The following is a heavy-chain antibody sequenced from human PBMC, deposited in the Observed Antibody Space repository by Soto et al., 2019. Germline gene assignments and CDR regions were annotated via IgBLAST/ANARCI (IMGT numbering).Heavy chain of an antibody. D-gene: IGHD3-16*01. V-gene: IGHV1-18*01. CDR1: GYRFTSYG. CDR2: VNPDNHNT. J-gene: IGHJ4*02. Sequence: QVQLVQSGAEVKKPGASVKVSCRVSGYRFTSYGINWVRQAPGQGLEWVGWVNPDNHNTNYAQNFQDRVPPTTDISTNTAFMELRGLRSDDTAVYYCARVRFGDPFDYWGQGTLLTVSS. CDR3: ARVRFGDPFDY.